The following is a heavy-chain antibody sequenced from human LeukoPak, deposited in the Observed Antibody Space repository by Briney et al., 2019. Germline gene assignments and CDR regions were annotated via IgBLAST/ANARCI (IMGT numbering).Heavy chain of an antibody. J-gene: IGHJ4*02. CDR1: GGSSSGYY. Sequence: PSETLSLTCAVYGGSSSGYYWSWIRQPPGKGLEWIGEINHSGSTNYNPSLKSRVTISVDTSKNQFSLKLSSVTAADTAVYYCARVASQSYWGQGTLVTVSS. CDR3: ARVASQSY. CDR2: INHSGST. V-gene: IGHV4-34*01.